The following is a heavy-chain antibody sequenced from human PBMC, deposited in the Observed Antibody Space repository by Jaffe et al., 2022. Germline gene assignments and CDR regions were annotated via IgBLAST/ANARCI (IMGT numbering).Heavy chain of an antibody. J-gene: IGHJ3*02. Sequence: QVQLQESGPGLVKPSETLSLTCTVSGGSISSYYWSWIRQPPGKGLEWIGYIYYSGSTNYNPSLKSRVTISVDTSKNQFSLKLSSVTAADTAVYYCARDGTSSTSATDAFDIWGQGTMVTVSS. CDR1: GGSISSYY. CDR2: IYYSGST. CDR3: ARDGTSSTSATDAFDI. D-gene: IGHD2-2*01. V-gene: IGHV4-59*01.